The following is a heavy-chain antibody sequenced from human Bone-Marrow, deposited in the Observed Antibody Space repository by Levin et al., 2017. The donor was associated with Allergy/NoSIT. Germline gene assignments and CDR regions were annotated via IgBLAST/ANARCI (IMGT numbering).Heavy chain of an antibody. CDR3: AKDIITIFGVVMNYYGMDV. CDR1: GFAFSSYG. D-gene: IGHD3-3*01. Sequence: GGSLRLSCAASGFAFSSYGIHWVRQAPGNGLDWVAVISYDGSNKFYADSVKGRFTISRDNSKNTLYLQMNSLRAEDTAVYYCAKDIITIFGVVMNYYGMDVWGQGTTVTVSS. J-gene: IGHJ6*02. V-gene: IGHV3-30*18. CDR2: ISYDGSNK.